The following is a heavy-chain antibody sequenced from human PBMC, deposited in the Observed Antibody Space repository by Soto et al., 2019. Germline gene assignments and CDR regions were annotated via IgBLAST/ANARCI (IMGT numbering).Heavy chain of an antibody. CDR2: ITYDSSHI. Sequence: GGSLKLSAAALVVMFSAYTMTGVRQSPGKGLEWLASITYDSSHIDYADSVSGRVTVSRDNARKSVYLQMDSLGAVDAGIYYGATPYYYNIWGPGTLVTVSS. CDR1: VVMFSAYT. CDR3: ATPYYYNI. J-gene: IGHJ4*02. V-gene: IGHV3-21*01. D-gene: IGHD3-22*01.